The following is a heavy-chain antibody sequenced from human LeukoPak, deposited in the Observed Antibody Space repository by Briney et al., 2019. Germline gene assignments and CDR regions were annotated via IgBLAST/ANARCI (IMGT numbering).Heavy chain of an antibody. CDR3: ARHEPLAAFDY. D-gene: IGHD6-25*01. CDR1: GFTFSSYA. V-gene: IGHV3-30*04. CDR2: IPYDGSNK. Sequence: GGSLRLSCAASGFTFSSYAMHWVRQAPGKGLEWVAVIPYDGSNKYYSDSVKGRFTISRDNSKNTLYLQMNSLRAEDTAVYYCARHEPLAAFDYWGQGTLVTVSS. J-gene: IGHJ4*02.